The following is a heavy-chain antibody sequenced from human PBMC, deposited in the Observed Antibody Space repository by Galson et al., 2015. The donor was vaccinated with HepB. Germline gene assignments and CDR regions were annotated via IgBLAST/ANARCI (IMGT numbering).Heavy chain of an antibody. CDR1: GYTFTDYY. Sequence: SVKVSCKASGYTFTDYYMHWVRQAPGQGLEWMGRINTTSGGSNFAQTFEGRVTMTRDTSISTAYMELSRLRSDDTAVYYCASYSGSYDDAFDIWGQGTMVTVSS. CDR3: ASYSGSYDDAFDI. CDR2: INTTSGGS. V-gene: IGHV1-2*06. J-gene: IGHJ3*02. D-gene: IGHD1-26*01.